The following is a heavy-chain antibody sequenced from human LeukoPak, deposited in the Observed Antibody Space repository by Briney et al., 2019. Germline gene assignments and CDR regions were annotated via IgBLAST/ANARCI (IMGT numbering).Heavy chain of an antibody. Sequence: GGSLRLSCAAPGFTFSSYSMNWVRQAPGKGLEWVSSISSSSSYIYYADSVKGRFTISRDNAKNSLYLQMNSLRAEDTAVYYCARGIPVGWFGVPFDPWGQGTLVTVSS. CDR3: ARGIPVGWFGVPFDP. J-gene: IGHJ5*02. CDR1: GFTFSSYS. V-gene: IGHV3-21*01. D-gene: IGHD3-10*01. CDR2: ISSSSSYI.